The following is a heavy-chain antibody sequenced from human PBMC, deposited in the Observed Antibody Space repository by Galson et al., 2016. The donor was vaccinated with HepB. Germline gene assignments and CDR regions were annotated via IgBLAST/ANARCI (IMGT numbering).Heavy chain of an antibody. CDR2: IYPGDSDT. J-gene: IGHJ4*02. D-gene: IGHD6-13*01. Sequence: YWIGLVRQMPGKGLEWMGVIYPGDSDTRYSPSFQGQVTISVDKSIATAYLQWSSLGASDTAIYFCARRVNSWSHHDYWGQGTLVTVSA. CDR1: YW. CDR3: ARRVNSWSHHDY. V-gene: IGHV5-51*01.